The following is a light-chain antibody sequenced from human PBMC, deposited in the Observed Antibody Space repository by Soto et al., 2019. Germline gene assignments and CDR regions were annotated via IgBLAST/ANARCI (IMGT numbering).Light chain of an antibody. CDR1: SSDIGNYDF. Sequence: QSVLTQPASVSGSPGQSITISCTGTSSDIGNYDFVSWYQQVPGTAPKAMIYEVSSRPSGVSNRFSGSKSGNTASLTISGLQAGDEATYYCSSYTTSGTFVVFGGGTKLTVL. J-gene: IGLJ2*01. CDR2: EVS. V-gene: IGLV2-14*01. CDR3: SSYTTSGTFVV.